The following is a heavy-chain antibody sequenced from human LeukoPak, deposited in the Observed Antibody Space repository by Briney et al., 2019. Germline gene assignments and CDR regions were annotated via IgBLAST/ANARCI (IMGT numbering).Heavy chain of an antibody. V-gene: IGHV1-69*05. J-gene: IGHJ3*02. D-gene: IGHD3-9*01. CDR2: IIPIFGTA. CDR3: ARAEYYDILTGFRRNNDAFDI. CDR1: GGTFSSYA. Sequence: ASVKVSCKASGGTFSSYAISWVRQAPGQGLEWMGGIIPIFGTANYAQKFQGRVTITTDESTSTAYMELSSLRSEDTAVYYCARAEYYDILTGFRRNNDAFDIWGQGTMVTVSS.